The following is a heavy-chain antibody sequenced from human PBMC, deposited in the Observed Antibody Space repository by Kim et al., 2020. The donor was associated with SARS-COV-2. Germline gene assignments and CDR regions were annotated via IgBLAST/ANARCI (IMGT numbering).Heavy chain of an antibody. J-gene: IGHJ4*02. Sequence: GGSLRLSCAASGFTFSSYWMHWVRQAPGKGLVWVSRINSDGSSTSYADSVKGRFTISRDNAKNTLYLQMNSLRAEDTAVYYCARGPYYYDSSGYYSGFDYWGQGTLVTVSS. D-gene: IGHD3-22*01. CDR2: INSDGSST. CDR1: GFTFSSYW. V-gene: IGHV3-74*01. CDR3: ARGPYYYDSSGYYSGFDY.